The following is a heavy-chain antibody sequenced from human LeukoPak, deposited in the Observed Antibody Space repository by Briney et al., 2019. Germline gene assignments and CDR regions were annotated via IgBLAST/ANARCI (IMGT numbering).Heavy chain of an antibody. CDR2: INHSGST. Sequence: SETLSLTCAVYGGSFSGYYWSWIRQPPGKGLEWIGEINHSGSTNYNPSLKSRVTISVDTSKNQFSLKLSSVTAADTAMYYCARDFKLDYWGQGTLSPSPQ. J-gene: IGHJ4*02. CDR1: GGSFSGYY. V-gene: IGHV4-34*01. CDR3: ARDFKLDY.